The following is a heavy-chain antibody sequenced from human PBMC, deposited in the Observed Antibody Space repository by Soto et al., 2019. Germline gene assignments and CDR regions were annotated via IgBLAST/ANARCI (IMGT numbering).Heavy chain of an antibody. D-gene: IGHD2-2*01. Sequence: QLQLQESGPGLVKASETLSLTCNVSGGSISSSRSYWAWIRQPPGKGLEWIANIFYSGSTYYNPSLAGRVTVSVDTSKNQFSLKLSSVTAADTAVYYCARQRTTADIDLWFDPWGQGTLVTVSS. V-gene: IGHV4-39*01. CDR2: IFYSGST. CDR1: GGSISSSRSY. J-gene: IGHJ5*02. CDR3: ARQRTTADIDLWFDP.